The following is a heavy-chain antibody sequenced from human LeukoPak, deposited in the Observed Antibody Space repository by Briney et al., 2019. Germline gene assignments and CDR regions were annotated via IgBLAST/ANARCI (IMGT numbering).Heavy chain of an antibody. Sequence: PSETLSLTCTVSGGSISSGGYYWSWIRQPPGKGLEWIGYIYHSGSTYYNPSLKSRVTISVNRSKNQFSLKLSSVTAADTAVYYCARGRIAARLDAFDIWGQGTMVTVSS. CDR3: ARGRIAARLDAFDI. V-gene: IGHV4-30-2*01. CDR2: IYHSGST. J-gene: IGHJ3*02. CDR1: GGSISSGGYY. D-gene: IGHD6-6*01.